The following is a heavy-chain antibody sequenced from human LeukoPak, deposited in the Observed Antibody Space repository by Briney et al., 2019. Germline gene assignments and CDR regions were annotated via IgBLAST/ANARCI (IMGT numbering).Heavy chain of an antibody. CDR3: ARRWNYGRNYYIDV. D-gene: IGHD1-7*01. CDR1: GGSFSNYY. Sequence: SETLSLTCAVYGGSFSNYYWSWIRQPPGRGLEWIGEINDSGRTNYDPSLMSRVTVSVDTSKNQFSLRLTSVTATDTAVYYCARRWNYGRNYYIDVWGNGATVSVSS. CDR2: INDSGRT. J-gene: IGHJ6*03. V-gene: IGHV4-34*01.